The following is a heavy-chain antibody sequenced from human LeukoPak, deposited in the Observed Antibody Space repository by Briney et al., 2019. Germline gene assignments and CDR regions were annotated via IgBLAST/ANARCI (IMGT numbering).Heavy chain of an antibody. Sequence: MSSETLSLTCTVSSGSISSYYWSWNRQPPGKGLEWIGYVYYSGSANYNPSLKSRVTISVDTSKNQFPLRLSSLTAADTAVYYCARLEKLGQFDYWGQGTLVTVSS. D-gene: IGHD3-10*01. V-gene: IGHV4-59*08. CDR3: ARLEKLGQFDY. CDR1: SGSISSYY. J-gene: IGHJ4*02. CDR2: VYYSGSA.